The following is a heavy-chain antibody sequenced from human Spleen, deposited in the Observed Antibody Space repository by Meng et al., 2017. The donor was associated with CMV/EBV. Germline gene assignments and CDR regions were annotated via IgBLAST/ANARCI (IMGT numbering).Heavy chain of an antibody. J-gene: IGHJ4*02. CDR1: GDSVSSNSAT. D-gene: IGHD5-24*01. CDR2: TYYNSKWYN. V-gene: IGHV6-1*01. Sequence: SQTLSLTCVVSGDSVSSNSATWNWIRQSPSRGLEWLGRTYYNSKWYNNYAISVKSRITINPDTSKNQFSLKLSSVTAADTAVYYCARWLQFSYYFDYWGQGTLVTVSS. CDR3: ARWLQFSYYFDY.